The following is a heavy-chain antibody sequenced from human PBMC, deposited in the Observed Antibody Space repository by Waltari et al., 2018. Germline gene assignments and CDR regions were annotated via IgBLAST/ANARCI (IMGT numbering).Heavy chain of an antibody. CDR2: IYYSGST. D-gene: IGHD6-13*01. J-gene: IGHJ4*02. V-gene: IGHV4-59*01. CDR3: ARGRIAAAGPSGEDY. CDR1: GGSISSYY. Sequence: QVQLQESGPGLVTPSETLSLTCTVSGGSISSYYWSWIRQPPGKGLEWIGYIYYSGSTNYNPSLKSRVTISVDTSKNQFSLKLSSVTAADTAVYYCARGRIAAAGPSGEDYWGQGTLVTVSS.